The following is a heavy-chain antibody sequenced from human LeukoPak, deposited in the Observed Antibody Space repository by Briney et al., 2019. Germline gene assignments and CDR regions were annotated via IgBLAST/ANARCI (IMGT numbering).Heavy chain of an antibody. CDR2: ISDSRDYI. D-gene: IGHD4-11*01. Sequence: GGSLRLSCAPSGLIFSSYSMNWVRQAPGKGLEWVSSISDSRDYIYYADSVKGRFSISTDNAKNSLSLQMNSLRAEDTAVYYCARGGKLDYPFDYWGQGTLVTVSS. CDR3: ARGGKLDYPFDY. CDR1: GLIFSSYS. J-gene: IGHJ4*02. V-gene: IGHV3-21*01.